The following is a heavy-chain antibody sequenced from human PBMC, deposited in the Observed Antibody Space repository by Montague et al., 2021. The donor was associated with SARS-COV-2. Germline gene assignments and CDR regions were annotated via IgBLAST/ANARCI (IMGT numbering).Heavy chain of an antibody. CDR3: ARDLSGYSYGFDY. D-gene: IGHD5-18*01. CDR2: ISYDGSDK. J-gene: IGHJ4*02. Sequence: SLRLSWAASGFTFSSYAMHWVRQAPGKGLKWVAVISYDGSDKYYADSVKGRFTISRDNSKNTLYLQMNSLRAEDTAVYYCARDLSGYSYGFDYWGQGTLVTVSS. V-gene: IGHV3-30-3*01. CDR1: GFTFSSYA.